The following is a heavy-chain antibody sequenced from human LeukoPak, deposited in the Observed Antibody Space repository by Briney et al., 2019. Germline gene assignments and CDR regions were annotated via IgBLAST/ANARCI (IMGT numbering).Heavy chain of an antibody. CDR3: ASSVVVPAATRIAAAGSFDY. CDR2: INHSGST. V-gene: IGHV4-34*01. CDR1: GGSFSGYY. J-gene: IGHJ4*02. D-gene: IGHD2-2*01. Sequence: KPSGTLSLTCAVYGGSFSGYYWSWIRQPPGKGLEWIGEINHSGSTNYNPSLKSRVTISVDTSKNQFSLKLSSVTAADTAVYYCASSVVVPAATRIAAAGSFDYWGQGTLVTVSS.